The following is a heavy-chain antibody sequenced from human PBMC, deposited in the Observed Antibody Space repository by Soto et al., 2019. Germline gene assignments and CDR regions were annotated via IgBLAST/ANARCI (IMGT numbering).Heavy chain of an antibody. V-gene: IGHV1-2*04. CDR3: AKAVVRPKGSLYGMDV. D-gene: IGHD3-10*01. CDR1: GYTFTGYY. Sequence: ASVKVSCKASGYTFTGYYMHWVRQAPGQGLEWMGWINPNSGGTNYAQKFQGWVTMTRDTSISTAYMELSRLRSDDTAVYYCAKAVVRPKGSLYGMDVWGQGTTVTVSS. J-gene: IGHJ6*02. CDR2: INPNSGGT.